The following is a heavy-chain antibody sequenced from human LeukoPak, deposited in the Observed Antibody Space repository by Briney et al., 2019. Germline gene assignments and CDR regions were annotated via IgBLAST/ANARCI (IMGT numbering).Heavy chain of an antibody. Sequence: PSETLSLTCTVSGGSISSYYWSWIRQPPGKGLEWIGYIYYSGSTNYNPSLKSRVTISVDTSKNQFSLKLSSVTAADTAVYYCARALSRGYSYGRARYSDYWGQGTLVTVSS. CDR1: GGSISSYY. CDR3: ARALSRGYSYGRARYSDY. V-gene: IGHV4-59*12. J-gene: IGHJ4*02. CDR2: IYYSGST. D-gene: IGHD5-18*01.